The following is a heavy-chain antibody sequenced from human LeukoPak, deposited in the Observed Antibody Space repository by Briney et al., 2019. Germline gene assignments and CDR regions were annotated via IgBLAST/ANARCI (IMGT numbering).Heavy chain of an antibody. CDR1: GGSISSSSYY. CDR2: IYYSGST. V-gene: IGHV4-39*01. CDR3: ASLIAVAGSEALDI. Sequence: SETLSLTCTVSGGSISSSSYYWGWIRQPPGKGLEWIGSIYYSGSTYYNPSLRSRVTISVDTSKNQFSLKLSSVTAADTAVYYCASLIAVAGSEALDIWGQGTMVAVSS. J-gene: IGHJ3*02. D-gene: IGHD6-19*01.